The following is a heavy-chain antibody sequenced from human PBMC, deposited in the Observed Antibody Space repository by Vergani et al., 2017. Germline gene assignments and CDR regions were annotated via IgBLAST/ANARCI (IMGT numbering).Heavy chain of an antibody. CDR3: ARGSSEVVPAVIAGWMDC. D-gene: IGHD2-2*01. J-gene: IGHJ4*02. CDR2: IIPIFGTA. Sequence: QGQLAQSGAEVKKPGSSVKVSCKASGGTFSSNSISWVRQAPGQGLEWMGRIIPIFGTANYAQKFQGRVTITADESTSTAYMELSSLRSEDTAVYYCARGSSEVVPAVIAGWMDCWGQGTLVTVSS. CDR1: GGTFSSNS. V-gene: IGHV1-69*13.